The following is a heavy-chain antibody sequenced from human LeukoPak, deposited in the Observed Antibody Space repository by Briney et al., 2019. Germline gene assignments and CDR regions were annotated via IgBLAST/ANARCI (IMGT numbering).Heavy chain of an antibody. V-gene: IGHV3-23*01. CDR3: AKMEGQRLYDYCMDV. CDR2: MSGSGYYT. D-gene: IGHD3-3*01. J-gene: IGHJ6*03. Sequence: GGSLRLSCAASGFAFSNFAMSWVRQTPGKGLEWVSAMSGSGYYTYYVESVKGRFTISRDNSKNTLYLHMNSLRADDTAVYYCAKMEGQRLYDYCMDVWGRGTTVTVSS. CDR1: GFAFSNFA.